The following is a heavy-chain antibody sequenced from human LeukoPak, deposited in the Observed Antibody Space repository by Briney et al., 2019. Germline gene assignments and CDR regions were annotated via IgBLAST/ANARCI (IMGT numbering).Heavy chain of an antibody. D-gene: IGHD5-18*01. CDR3: ARGWKYRFGFYFDY. CDR1: GYTFANYG. V-gene: IGHV1-18*01. CDR2: ISTYNGNT. Sequence: ASVKVSCKASGYTFANYGINWVRQAPGQGLEWMGWISTYNGNTIYAQKFQGRVTMATDTSTSTVYMEVRSLRSDDTAVYYCARGWKYRFGFYFDYWGQGTLVTVSS. J-gene: IGHJ4*02.